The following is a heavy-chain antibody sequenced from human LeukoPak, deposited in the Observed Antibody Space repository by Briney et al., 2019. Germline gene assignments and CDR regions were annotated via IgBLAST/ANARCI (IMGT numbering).Heavy chain of an antibody. Sequence: GGSLRLSCAASGFAFDDYGMSWVRQAPGKGLEWVSGINWNGGSTGYADSVKGRFTISRDNAKNSLYLQMNSLRAEDTALYYCAREGCSSTSYTRDCAFDIWGQGTMVTVSS. V-gene: IGHV3-20*04. D-gene: IGHD2-2*01. CDR2: INWNGGST. CDR3: AREGCSSTSYTRDCAFDI. CDR1: GFAFDDYG. J-gene: IGHJ3*02.